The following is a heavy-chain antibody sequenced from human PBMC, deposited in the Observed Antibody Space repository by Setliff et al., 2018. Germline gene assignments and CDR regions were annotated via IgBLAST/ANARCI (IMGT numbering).Heavy chain of an antibody. J-gene: IGHJ4*02. CDR1: GGSISGHY. CDR3: ASQGLTIPGDLFDY. D-gene: IGHD2-2*02. CDR2: IYYNGSP. V-gene: IGHV4-59*11. Sequence: SETLSLTCTVSGGSISGHYWSWIRQPPGKGLEWIGSIYYNGSPNYNPSLKSRVTISVDTSKNQFSLKMSSVTAADTAVYYCASQGLTIPGDLFDYWGQGTLVTVSS.